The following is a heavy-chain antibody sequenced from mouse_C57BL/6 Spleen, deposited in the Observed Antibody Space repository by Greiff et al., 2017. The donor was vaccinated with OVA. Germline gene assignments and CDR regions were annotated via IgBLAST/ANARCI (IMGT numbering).Heavy chain of an antibody. J-gene: IGHJ2*01. CDR3: ARGMVTTYYFDY. V-gene: IGHV2-2*01. D-gene: IGHD2-3*01. CDR1: GFSLTSSG. CDR2: IWSGGST. Sequence: QVQLKESGPGLVQPSQSLSIPCTVSGFSLTSSGVHWVRQSPGKGLEWLGVIWSGGSTDYNAAFISRLSISKDNSKSQVFFKMNSLQADDTAIYYCARGMVTTYYFDYWGQGTTLTVSS.